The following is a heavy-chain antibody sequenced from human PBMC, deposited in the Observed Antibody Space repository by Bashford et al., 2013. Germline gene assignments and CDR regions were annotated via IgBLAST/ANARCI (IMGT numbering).Heavy chain of an antibody. CDR1: GGTFSSYA. Sequence: ASVKVSCKASGGTFSSYAISWVRQAPGQGLEWMGWMNPNSGNTGYAQKFQGRVTMTRNTSISTAYMELSSLRSEDTAVYYCATRYPYSSSSGSATFDIWGQGTMVTVSS. CDR3: ATRYPYSSSSGSATFDI. D-gene: IGHD6-6*01. V-gene: IGHV1-8*02. CDR2: MNPNSGNT. J-gene: IGHJ3*02.